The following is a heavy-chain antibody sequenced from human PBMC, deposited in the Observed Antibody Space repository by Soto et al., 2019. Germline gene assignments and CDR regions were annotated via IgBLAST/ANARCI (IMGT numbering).Heavy chain of an antibody. D-gene: IGHD1-1*01. J-gene: IGHJ6*02. Sequence: SVKVSFKASGGTFSSYAISWVRQAPGQGLEWMGGIIPIFGTANYAQKFQGRVTITADEYTSTAYMELSSLRSEDTAVYYCARARRTGTTSYYYYGMDVWGQGSTVTVSS. CDR1: GGTFSSYA. CDR3: ARARRTGTTSYYYYGMDV. V-gene: IGHV1-69*13. CDR2: IIPIFGTA.